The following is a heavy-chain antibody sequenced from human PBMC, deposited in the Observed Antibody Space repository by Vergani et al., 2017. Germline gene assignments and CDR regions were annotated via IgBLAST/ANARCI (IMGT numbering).Heavy chain of an antibody. Sequence: QVQLQQWGAGLLKPSETLSLTCAVYGGSFSGYYWSWIRQPPGKGLEWIGEINHSGSTNYNPSLKSRVTISVDTSKNQFSLKLSSVTAADTAVYYCARSAPLGCFDYWGQGTLVTVSS. CDR2: INHSGST. CDR1: GGSFSGYY. J-gene: IGHJ4*02. V-gene: IGHV4-34*01. CDR3: ARSAPLGCFDY.